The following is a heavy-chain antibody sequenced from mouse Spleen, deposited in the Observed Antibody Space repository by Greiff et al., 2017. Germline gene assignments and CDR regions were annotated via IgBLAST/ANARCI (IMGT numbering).Heavy chain of an antibody. CDR3: ARGGTTARRGFAY. Sequence: QQSCTASGYTFTSYWMQWVKQRPGQGLEWIGEIDPSDSYTNYNQKFKGKATLTVDTSSSTAYMQLSSLTSEDSAVYYGARGGTTARRGFAYWGQGTLVTVSA. D-gene: IGHD1-2*01. CDR2: IDPSDSYT. CDR1: GYTFTSYW. J-gene: IGHJ3*01. V-gene: IGHV1-50*01.